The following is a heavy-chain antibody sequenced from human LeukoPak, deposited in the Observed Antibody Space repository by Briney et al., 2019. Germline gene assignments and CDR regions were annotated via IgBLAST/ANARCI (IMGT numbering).Heavy chain of an antibody. J-gene: IGHJ4*02. CDR3: ARDLSGCSSRISRLNAVVY. Sequence: ASVKVSCKASGYTFTGYYMHWVRQAPGQGLEWMGWINPDSGGTNYAQKFQGRVTMTRDTSISTAYMELTRLTSDDTAVYYCARDLSGCSSRISRLNAVVYWGQGTLVTVSS. D-gene: IGHD2-2*01. V-gene: IGHV1-2*02. CDR2: INPDSGGT. CDR1: GYTFTGYY.